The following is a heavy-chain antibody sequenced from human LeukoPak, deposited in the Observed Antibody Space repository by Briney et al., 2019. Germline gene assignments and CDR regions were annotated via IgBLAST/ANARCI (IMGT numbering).Heavy chain of an antibody. CDR1: GGSFSGYY. CDR3: ARFALKTPPTD. CDR2: INHSGST. Sequence: TSETLSLTCAVYGGSFSGYYWSWIRQPPGKGLEWIGEINHSGSTNYDPSLKSRVTISVDTSKNQFSLKLSSVTAADTAVYCCARFALKTPPTDWGQGTLVTVSS. V-gene: IGHV4-34*01. J-gene: IGHJ4*02.